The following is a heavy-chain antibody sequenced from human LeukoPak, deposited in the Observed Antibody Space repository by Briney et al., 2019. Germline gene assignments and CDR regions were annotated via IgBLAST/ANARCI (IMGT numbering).Heavy chain of an antibody. Sequence: GGSLRLSCAASGFTFNSYGIHWVRQAPGKGLEWVANIKQDGSEKYYVDSVKGRFTISRDNAKNTLYLHINSLRAEDTAVYYCARVYYGSGSLHYYYYYMDVWGKGTTVTISS. V-gene: IGHV3-7*01. CDR1: GFTFNSYG. D-gene: IGHD3-10*01. CDR2: IKQDGSEK. J-gene: IGHJ6*03. CDR3: ARVYYGSGSLHYYYYYMDV.